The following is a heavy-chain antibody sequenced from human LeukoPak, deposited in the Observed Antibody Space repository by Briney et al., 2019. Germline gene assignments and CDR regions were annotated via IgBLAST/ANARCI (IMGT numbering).Heavy chain of an antibody. J-gene: IGHJ5*02. CDR3: ASYPVVPAASNWFDP. CDR2: IYYSGST. Sequence: SETLSLTCTVSGGSISSYYWSWIRQPPGKGLEWIGYIYYSGSTNYNPSLKSRVTISVDTSKNQFSLKLSSVTAADTAVYYCASYPVVPAASNWFDPWGQGTPVTVSS. D-gene: IGHD2-2*01. V-gene: IGHV4-59*01. CDR1: GGSISSYY.